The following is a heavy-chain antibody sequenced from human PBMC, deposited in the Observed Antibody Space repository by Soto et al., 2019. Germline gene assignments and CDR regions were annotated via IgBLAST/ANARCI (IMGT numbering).Heavy chain of an antibody. CDR3: ARDEGERYNWNYGLGS. J-gene: IGHJ4*02. CDR2: IWYDGSNK. D-gene: IGHD1-7*01. CDR1: GFTFSNYG. V-gene: IGHV3-33*01. Sequence: QVQLVESGGGVVQPGRSLRLSCVASGFTFSNYGMHWVRQAPGKGLEWVAIIWYDGSNKYYADSVKGRFTISRDNSKNTLYLQMNSLRVEDSAVYYCARDEGERYNWNYGLGSWGQGTLVTVSS.